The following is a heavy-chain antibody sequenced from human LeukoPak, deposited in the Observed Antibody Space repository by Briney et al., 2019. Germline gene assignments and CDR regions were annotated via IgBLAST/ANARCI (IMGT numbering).Heavy chain of an antibody. CDR2: IDYSGST. CDR1: GGSISSYY. Sequence: SETLSLTCTVSGGSISSYYWSWIRQPPGKGLEWIGYIDYSGSTNYNPSLKSRVTMSVDTSKNQFSLKLSSVTAADTAVYYCARGLLLWFGETTYFDYWGQGTLVTVSS. D-gene: IGHD3-10*01. CDR3: ARGLLLWFGETTYFDY. J-gene: IGHJ4*02. V-gene: IGHV4-59*12.